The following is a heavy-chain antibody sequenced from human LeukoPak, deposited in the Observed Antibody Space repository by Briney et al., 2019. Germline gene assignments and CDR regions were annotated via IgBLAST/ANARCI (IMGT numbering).Heavy chain of an antibody. J-gene: IGHJ3*02. CDR2: ISTYNGDT. CDR1: GYTFTSYG. V-gene: IGHV1-18*01. D-gene: IGHD2-2*01. CDR3: ARDTTSDIVVVPGDAFDI. Sequence: ASVKVSCKASGYTFTSYGISWVGQAPGQGLEWMGWISTYNGDTNYAQKLQGRVTMTTDTSTNTAYMELRSLRSDDTAVYYCARDTTSDIVVVPGDAFDIWGQGTMVTVSS.